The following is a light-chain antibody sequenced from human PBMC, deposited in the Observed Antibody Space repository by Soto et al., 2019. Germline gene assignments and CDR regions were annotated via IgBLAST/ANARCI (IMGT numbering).Light chain of an antibody. CDR3: QQYGSRPIT. CDR1: QSVGSSY. CDR2: GAS. J-gene: IGKJ4*01. Sequence: EIVLTQSPGTLSLSPGERVALSCRASQSVGSSYLAWYQQKPGQAPRLLIYGASSRATGVPDRFSGSGSGTDFTLTISRLEPEDFAVYYCQQYGSRPITFGGGTKVDSK. V-gene: IGKV3-20*01.